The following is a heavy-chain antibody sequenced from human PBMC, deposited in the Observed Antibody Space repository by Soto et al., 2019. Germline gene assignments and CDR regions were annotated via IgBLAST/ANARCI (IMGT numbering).Heavy chain of an antibody. D-gene: IGHD3-22*01. V-gene: IGHV1-69*06. Sequence: SVKVSCKASGCTFSSYSISWVRQDPGQGLEWMGGISPNFGTSNYAQKFQGRVTITVDTSKSKSSMTLSSVTAEDTAVYYCPASLSSGSHLDAFDIWGQGTIVTVSS. CDR3: PASLSSGSHLDAFDI. CDR1: GCTFSSYS. J-gene: IGHJ3*02. CDR2: ISPNFGTS.